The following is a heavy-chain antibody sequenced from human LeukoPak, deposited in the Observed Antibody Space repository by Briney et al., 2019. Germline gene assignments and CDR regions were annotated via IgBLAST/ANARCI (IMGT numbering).Heavy chain of an antibody. V-gene: IGHV1-2*02. Sequence: ASVKVSCKASEYTFTTYYMHWVRQAPGQGLEWMGWINPNSGGTNYAQKFQGRVTMTRDTSISTAYMELSRLRSDDTAVYYCASWVNDGNYPYYFDYWGQGTLVTVSS. CDR2: INPNSGGT. CDR3: ASWVNDGNYPYYFDY. CDR1: EYTFTTYY. D-gene: IGHD4-17*01. J-gene: IGHJ4*02.